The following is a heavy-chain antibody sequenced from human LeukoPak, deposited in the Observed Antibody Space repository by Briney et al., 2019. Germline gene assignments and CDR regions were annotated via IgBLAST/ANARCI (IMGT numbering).Heavy chain of an antibody. J-gene: IGHJ6*03. D-gene: IGHD6-6*01. CDR1: GYTFTSNY. V-gene: IGHV1-46*01. CDR3: ARAGPAGTARPQYYYYYMDV. Sequence: ASVKVSCKASGYTFTSNYMHWVRQAPGQGLEWMGIINPSGGSTSYAQKFQGRVTMARDTSTSTVYMELSSLRSEDTAVYYCARAGPAGTARPQYYYYYMDVWGKGTTVTVSS. CDR2: INPSGGST.